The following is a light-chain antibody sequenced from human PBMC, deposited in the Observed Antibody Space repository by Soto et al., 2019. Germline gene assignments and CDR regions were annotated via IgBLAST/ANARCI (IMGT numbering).Light chain of an antibody. CDR3: QQSYSTPS. V-gene: IGKV1-39*01. J-gene: IGKJ4*01. CDR1: QSISSY. CDR2: AAS. Sequence: DIQMTQSPSSLSASVGDRVTLTCRASQSISSYLNWYQQKPGKAPKLLIYAASSLQSGVPSRFSGSGSGTDFTLTISSLQPEDFATYYCQQSYSTPSFGGGTKVEIK.